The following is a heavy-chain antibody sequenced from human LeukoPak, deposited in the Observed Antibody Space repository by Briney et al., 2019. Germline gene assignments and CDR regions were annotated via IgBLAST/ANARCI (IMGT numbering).Heavy chain of an antibody. CDR3: ARLSSSWYMGEYYFDY. V-gene: IGHV3-7*01. D-gene: IGHD6-13*01. CDR2: IKQDGSEK. J-gene: IGHJ4*02. CDR1: GFTFSSYW. Sequence: GGSLRLSCAASGFTFSSYWMSWVRQAPGKGLEWVANIKQDGSEKYYVDSVKGRFTISRDNAKNSLYLQMNSLRAEDTAVYYCARLSSSWYMGEYYFDYWGQGTLVTVFS.